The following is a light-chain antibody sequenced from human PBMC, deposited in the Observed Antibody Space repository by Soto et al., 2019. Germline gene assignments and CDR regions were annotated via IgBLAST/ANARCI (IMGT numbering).Light chain of an antibody. Sequence: EIVLTQSPATLSSFPGDRVTLSCRASQAVNTRLAWYQHKPGQAPRFLIYLTYNRAAGIPARFSGSGSGTDFTLTISDVEPEDFAVYYCHQRQSWPRTFGQGTKVDIK. J-gene: IGKJ1*01. CDR1: QAVNTR. V-gene: IGKV3-11*01. CDR3: HQRQSWPRT. CDR2: LTY.